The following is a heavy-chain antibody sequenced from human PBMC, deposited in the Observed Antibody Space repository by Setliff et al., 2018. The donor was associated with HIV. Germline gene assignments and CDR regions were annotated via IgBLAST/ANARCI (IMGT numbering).Heavy chain of an antibody. Sequence: PGGSLRLSCAASGFTFSSYAMHWVRQAPGKGLEWVAVISYDGSNKYYADSVKGRFTISRDNSKNTLYLQMNSLRVDDTAVYYCVKDDVVGVSVVRMDVWGQGTTVTVSS. J-gene: IGHJ6*02. V-gene: IGHV3-30*07. CDR2: ISYDGSNK. CDR3: VKDDVVGVSVVRMDV. CDR1: GFTFSSYA. D-gene: IGHD1-26*01.